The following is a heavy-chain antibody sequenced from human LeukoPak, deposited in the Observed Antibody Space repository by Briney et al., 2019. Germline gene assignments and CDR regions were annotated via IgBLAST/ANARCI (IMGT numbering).Heavy chain of an antibody. V-gene: IGHV4-59*11. Sequence: PSETLSLTCTVSGGSTSSHYWSWIRQPPGKTLEWIGCIYYSGSTNYTPSLRSRVTISVDSSKNQFSLKLNSVTAADTAVYYCARGSGQWGFDSWGQGTLVTVSS. CDR3: ARGSGQWGFDS. CDR1: GGSTSSHY. J-gene: IGHJ4*02. D-gene: IGHD3-10*01. CDR2: IYYSGST.